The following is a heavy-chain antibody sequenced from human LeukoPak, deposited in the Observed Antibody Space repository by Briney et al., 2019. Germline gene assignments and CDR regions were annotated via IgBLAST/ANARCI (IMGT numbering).Heavy chain of an antibody. J-gene: IGHJ4*02. D-gene: IGHD3-3*01. Sequence: ADSVKGRFTISRDNAKRSLFLQMDSLRAEDTAVYYCARDASAYYWGQGTLVTVSS. V-gene: IGHV3-48*03. CDR3: ARDASAYY.